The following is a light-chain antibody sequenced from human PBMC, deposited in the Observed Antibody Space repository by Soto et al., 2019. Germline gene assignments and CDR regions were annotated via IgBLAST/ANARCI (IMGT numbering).Light chain of an antibody. CDR2: GAS. CDR3: QQYGSSPPIT. Sequence: EIVLTQSPGTLSLSPGERATLSCRASQSVSSSYLAWYQQKPGQAPRLLIYGASSRATGIPDRFSGSGSGTDFTLTISRLEPEDFAVYYCQQYGSSPPITFGPRTKLDIK. V-gene: IGKV3-20*01. CDR1: QSVSSSY. J-gene: IGKJ3*01.